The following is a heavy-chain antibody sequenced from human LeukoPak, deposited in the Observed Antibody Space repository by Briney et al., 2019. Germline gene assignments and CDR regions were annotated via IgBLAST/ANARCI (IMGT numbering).Heavy chain of an antibody. J-gene: IGHJ4*02. V-gene: IGHV3-74*01. CDR2: IDVDGSTT. Sequence: GGSLRLSCGASGFTFSTYWMHWVRQAPGKGLVWVSRIDVDGSTTGYADSVKGRFTISRDNAKNTLYLQMNSLRAEDTAVYYCAKRHASDYWGQGTLVTVSS. CDR1: GFTFSTYW. CDR3: AKRHASDY.